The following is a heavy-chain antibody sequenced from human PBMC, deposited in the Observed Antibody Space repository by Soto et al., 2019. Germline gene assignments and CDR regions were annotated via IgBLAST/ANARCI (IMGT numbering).Heavy chain of an antibody. CDR2: ISRSGSTI. D-gene: IGHD2-2*01. V-gene: IGHV3-11*01. Sequence: QVQLGESGGGLVKPGGSLRLSCAASGFTFSDYYMSWIRQAPGKGLEWISYISRSGSTIYYADSVKGRFDISRDNAKDSLYLQMNSLRAEDTAVYYCARLGDVVVPARSPFDSWGQGTLVTVSS. J-gene: IGHJ4*02. CDR1: GFTFSDYY. CDR3: ARLGDVVVPARSPFDS.